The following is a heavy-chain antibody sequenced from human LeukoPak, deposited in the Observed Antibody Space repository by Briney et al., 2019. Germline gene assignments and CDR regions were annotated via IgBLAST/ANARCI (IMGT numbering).Heavy chain of an antibody. J-gene: IGHJ6*02. CDR2: IYSGGST. CDR3: ARDGFLEWFPYYYYGMDV. CDR1: GFTVSSNY. Sequence: GGSLRLSCAASGFTVSSNYMSWVRQAPGKGLEWVSVIYSGGSTYYADPVKGRFTISRDNSKNTLYLQMNSLRAEDTAVYYCARDGFLEWFPYYYYGMDVWGQGTTVTVSS. V-gene: IGHV3-53*01. D-gene: IGHD3-3*01.